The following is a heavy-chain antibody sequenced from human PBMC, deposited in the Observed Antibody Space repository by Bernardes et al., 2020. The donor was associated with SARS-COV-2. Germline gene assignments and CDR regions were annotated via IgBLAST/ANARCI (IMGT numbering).Heavy chain of an antibody. V-gene: IGHV1-18*04. CDR2: ISPSNGDT. CDR1: RYTFPNYG. D-gene: IGHD6-19*01. Sequence: ASVQVSCKASRYTFPNYGIRWVRQAPGQGLAWMGWISPSNGDTNFEQKLQGRVTMTTDTSTSTAYTELGSLSSDDTAFYYRAQVQCLRGCRVEYWGQGTLVTVSS. J-gene: IGHJ4*02. CDR3: AQVQCLRGCRVEY.